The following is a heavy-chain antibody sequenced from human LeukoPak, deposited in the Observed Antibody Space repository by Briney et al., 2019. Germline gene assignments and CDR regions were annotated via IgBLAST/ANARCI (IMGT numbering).Heavy chain of an antibody. CDR3: ARSPYYYDSSGYPYYFDY. D-gene: IGHD3-22*01. V-gene: IGHV1-69*04. Sequence: ASVKVSCKASGGTLSSYAISWVRQAPGQGLEWVGRIIPILGIANYAQKFQGRVTITADKSTSTAYMELSRLRSDDTAVYYCARSPYYYDSSGYPYYFDYWGQGTLVTVSS. J-gene: IGHJ4*02. CDR2: IIPILGIA. CDR1: GGTLSSYA.